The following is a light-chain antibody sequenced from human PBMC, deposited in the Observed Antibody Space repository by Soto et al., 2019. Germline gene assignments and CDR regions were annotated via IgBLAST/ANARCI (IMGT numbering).Light chain of an antibody. Sequence: QSALTQPPSASGSLGQSVTIYCTGTSSDVGAYNYVSWYQQHPGKAPKLMIYEVTRRPSGVPDRFSGSKSGNTASLNVSGLQAEDEADYYCCSYADNNDYVFGTGTKVTVL. J-gene: IGLJ1*01. CDR1: SSDVGAYNY. V-gene: IGLV2-8*01. CDR2: EVT. CDR3: CSYADNNDYV.